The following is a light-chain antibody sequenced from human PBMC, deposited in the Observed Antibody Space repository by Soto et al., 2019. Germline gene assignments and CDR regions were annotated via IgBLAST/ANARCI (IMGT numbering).Light chain of an antibody. CDR2: DVS. Sequence: QSALTQPASVSGSPGQSITISCTGTSSDVGGYNYVSWYQQHPGKAPKLMIYDVSNRPSGVSNRFSGSKSGNTASLTISGLQAEDEADYYCSSYTSSSTVVFCGLTKLTVL. V-gene: IGLV2-14*01. CDR1: SSDVGGYNY. CDR3: SSYTSSSTVV. J-gene: IGLJ2*01.